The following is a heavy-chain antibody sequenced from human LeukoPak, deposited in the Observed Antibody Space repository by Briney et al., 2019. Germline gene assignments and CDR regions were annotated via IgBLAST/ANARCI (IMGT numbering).Heavy chain of an antibody. CDR1: GYTFTSYY. D-gene: IGHD3-22*01. CDR2: ISPSGGST. Sequence: GASVKVSCKESGYTFTSYYMHWVRQAPRQGLEWMGIISPSGGSTSYAQKFQGRVTMTRDTSTSTVYMELSSLRSEDTAVYYCARATGAMIVEAFDIWGQGTMVTVSS. J-gene: IGHJ3*02. CDR3: ARATGAMIVEAFDI. V-gene: IGHV1-46*01.